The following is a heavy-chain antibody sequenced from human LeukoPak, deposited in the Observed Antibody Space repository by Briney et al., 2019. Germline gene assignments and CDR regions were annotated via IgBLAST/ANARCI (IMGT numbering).Heavy chain of an antibody. CDR3: ARVMRLYGYSQH. Sequence: GRSLRLSCAASGFTFSSYAMHWVRQAPGKGLEWVAVISYDGSNKYYADSVKGRFTISRDNSKNTLYLQMNSLRAEDTAVYYCARVMRLYGYSQHWGQGTLVTVSS. CDR2: ISYDGSNK. CDR1: GFTFSSYA. J-gene: IGHJ1*01. D-gene: IGHD3-16*02. V-gene: IGHV3-30-3*01.